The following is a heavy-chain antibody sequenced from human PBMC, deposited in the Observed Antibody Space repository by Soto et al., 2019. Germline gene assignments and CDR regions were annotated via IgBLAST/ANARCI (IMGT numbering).Heavy chain of an antibody. CDR2: IYYSGST. V-gene: IGHV4-61*08. CDR1: GGSISSGGYY. Sequence: PSETLSLTCTVSGGSISSGGYYWSWIRQHPGKGLEWIVYIYYSGSTNYNPSLKSRVTISVDTSKNQFSLKLSSVTAADTAVYYCARFYRRAVAGTRWFDPWGQGTLVTVSS. D-gene: IGHD6-19*01. CDR3: ARFYRRAVAGTRWFDP. J-gene: IGHJ5*02.